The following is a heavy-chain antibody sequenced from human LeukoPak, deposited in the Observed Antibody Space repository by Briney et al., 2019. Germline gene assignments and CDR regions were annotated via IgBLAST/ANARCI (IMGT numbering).Heavy chain of an antibody. V-gene: IGHV4-59*01. Sequence: SETLSLTCTVSGGSISTYYWSWIRQPPGKGLEWIGYIYYSGSTNYNPSLKSRVTISVDTSKNQFSLKLSSVTAADTAVYYCARAETSYYYMDVWGKGTTVTVSS. CDR1: GGSISTYY. J-gene: IGHJ6*03. CDR2: IYYSGST. CDR3: ARAETSYYYMDV.